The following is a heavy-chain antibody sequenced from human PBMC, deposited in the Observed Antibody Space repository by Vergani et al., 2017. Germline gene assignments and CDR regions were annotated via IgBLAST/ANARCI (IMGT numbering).Heavy chain of an antibody. CDR3: ARAGYYYESSGYRIYYYYYYMDV. V-gene: IGHV1-69*01. J-gene: IGHJ6*03. CDR1: GGTFSSYA. D-gene: IGHD3-22*01. Sequence: QVQLVQSGAEVKKPGSSVKVSCKASGGTFSSYAISWVRQAPGQGLEWMGGIIPIFGTANYAQKFQGRVTITADESTSTADMELSSLRSEDTAVYYCARAGYYYESSGYRIYYYYYYMDVWGKGSTVTVSS. CDR2: IIPIFGTA.